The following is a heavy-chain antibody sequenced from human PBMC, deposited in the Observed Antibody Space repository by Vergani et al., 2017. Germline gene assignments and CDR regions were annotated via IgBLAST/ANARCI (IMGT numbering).Heavy chain of an antibody. D-gene: IGHD6-13*01. V-gene: IGHV3-23*01. J-gene: IGHJ4*02. CDR1: GFTFSSYA. CDR2: ISGSGGST. Sequence: EVQLLESGGGLVQPGGSLRLSCAASGFTFSSYAMSWVRQAPGKGLEWVSAISGSGGSTYYADSVKGRFTISRDNSKNTLYLQMNSLRAEDTAVYYCAKLSSAAGIRPYYFDYWGQGTLVTVSS. CDR3: AKLSSAAGIRPYYFDY.